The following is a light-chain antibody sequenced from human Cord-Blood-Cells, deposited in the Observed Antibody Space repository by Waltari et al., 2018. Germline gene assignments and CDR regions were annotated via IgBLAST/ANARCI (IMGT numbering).Light chain of an antibody. CDR2: AVS. Sequence: QSALTQPASVSGSPGQSNTISRTGTSSDVGGYKYLSWYQQHPGKAPKLMIYAVSKRPSGVSNRFSGSKSGNTASLTISGLQAEDEADYYCSSYTSSSTFEVFGGGTKLTVL. CDR1: SSDVGGYKY. V-gene: IGLV2-14*01. J-gene: IGLJ3*02. CDR3: SSYTSSSTFEV.